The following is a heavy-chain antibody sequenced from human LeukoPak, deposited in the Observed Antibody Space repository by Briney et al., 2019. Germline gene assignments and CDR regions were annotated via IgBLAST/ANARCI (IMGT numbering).Heavy chain of an antibody. Sequence: GGSLRLSCAASGFTFSSYWMHWVRQAPGKGLVWVSRINSDGSSTSYADSVKGRFTISRDNAKNTLYLQMNSLRAEDTAVYYCARDGMVRGVMTAPPAYYYYYYGMDVWGRGTTVTVSS. CDR3: ARDGMVRGVMTAPPAYYYYYYGMDV. D-gene: IGHD3-10*01. CDR2: INSDGSST. CDR1: GFTFSSYW. V-gene: IGHV3-74*01. J-gene: IGHJ6*02.